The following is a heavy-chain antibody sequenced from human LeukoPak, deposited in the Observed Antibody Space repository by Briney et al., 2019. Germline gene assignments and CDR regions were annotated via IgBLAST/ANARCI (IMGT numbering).Heavy chain of an antibody. V-gene: IGHV4-34*01. Sequence: SESLSLTCAVYGGSFSGQYWGSVRQPPGKGLEWIGEINHSGSANYNPSRKSRVTISVDTSTNQTTLKLSSVTAAEAAVYYCGRIPYRGYRYGYASPLDNSGQGTLFTVSS. CDR1: GGSFSGQY. CDR3: GRIPYRGYRYGYASPLDN. D-gene: IGHD5-18*01. J-gene: IGHJ4*02. CDR2: INHSGSA.